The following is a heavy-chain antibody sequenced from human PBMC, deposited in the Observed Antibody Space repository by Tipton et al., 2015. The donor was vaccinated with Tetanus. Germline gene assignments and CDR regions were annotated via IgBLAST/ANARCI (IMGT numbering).Heavy chain of an antibody. Sequence: TLSLTCTVSGGSINDYYWSWIRQPPGKELEWIGYIYYSGGTNYNPSLKSRVTISVDTSKNQFSLRLNSVSAADTAVYYCARGAIFGVLTYRAFDIWGQGTMVTVSS. CDR2: IYYSGGT. CDR1: GGSINDYY. CDR3: ARGAIFGVLTYRAFDI. D-gene: IGHD3-3*01. J-gene: IGHJ3*02. V-gene: IGHV4-59*01.